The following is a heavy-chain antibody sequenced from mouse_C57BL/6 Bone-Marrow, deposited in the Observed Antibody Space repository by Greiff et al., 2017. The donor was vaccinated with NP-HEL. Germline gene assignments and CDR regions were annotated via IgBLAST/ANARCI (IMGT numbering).Heavy chain of an antibody. D-gene: IGHD3-3*01. J-gene: IGHJ1*03. Sequence: EVQLQQSGPELVKPGASVKISCKASGYSFTGYYMNWVKQSPEKSLEWIGEINPSTGGTTYNQKFKAKATLTVDKSSSTAYMQLKSLTSEDSAVYYCARGWDSYWCFDVWGTGTTVTVSS. V-gene: IGHV1-42*01. CDR2: INPSTGGT. CDR3: ARGWDSYWCFDV. CDR1: GYSFTGYY.